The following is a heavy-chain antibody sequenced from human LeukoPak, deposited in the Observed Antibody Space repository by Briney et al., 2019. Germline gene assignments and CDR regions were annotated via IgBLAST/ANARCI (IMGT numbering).Heavy chain of an antibody. Sequence: SETLSLTCAVYGGSFSGYYWSWIRQPPGKGLEWIGEINHSGSTNYNPSLKSRVTISVDMSKNQFSLELSSVTAADTAVYYCARGLYYYDSSGSSNYFDYWGQGTLVTVSS. D-gene: IGHD3-22*01. CDR3: ARGLYYYDSSGSSNYFDY. CDR1: GGSFSGYY. CDR2: INHSGST. J-gene: IGHJ4*02. V-gene: IGHV4-34*01.